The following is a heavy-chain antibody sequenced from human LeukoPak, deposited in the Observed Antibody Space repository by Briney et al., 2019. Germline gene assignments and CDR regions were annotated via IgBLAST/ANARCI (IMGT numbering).Heavy chain of an antibody. CDR1: GYTFTGYY. J-gene: IGHJ4*02. D-gene: IGHD6-13*01. Sequence: ASVTVSCKASGYTFTGYYMHWVRQAPGQGLEWMGWINPNSGGTNYAQKFQGRVTMTRDTSISTAYMELSRLRSDDTAVYYCARVRRGVAAAALKGVFDYWGQGTLVTVSS. CDR3: ARVRRGVAAAALKGVFDY. CDR2: INPNSGGT. V-gene: IGHV1-2*02.